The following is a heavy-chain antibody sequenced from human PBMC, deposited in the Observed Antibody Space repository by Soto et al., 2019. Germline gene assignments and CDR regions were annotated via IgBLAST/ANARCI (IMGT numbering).Heavy chain of an antibody. CDR1: GGSISSYY. V-gene: IGHV4-59*08. Sequence: PTETLSLTCTVSGGSISSYYWSWIRQPPGKGLEWIGYIYYSGSTNYNPSLKSRVTISVDTSKNQFSLKLSSVTAADTAVYYCARRWGRTFDYWGQGTLVTVSS. J-gene: IGHJ4*02. CDR2: IYYSGST. CDR3: ARRWGRTFDY. D-gene: IGHD7-27*01.